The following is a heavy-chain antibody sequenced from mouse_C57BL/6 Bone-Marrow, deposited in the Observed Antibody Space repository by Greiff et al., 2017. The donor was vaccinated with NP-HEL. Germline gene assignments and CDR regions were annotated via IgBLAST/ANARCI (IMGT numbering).Heavy chain of an antibody. Sequence: VQLQQSGAELVKPGASVKLSCKASGYTFTSYWMHWVKQRPGQGLEWIGMIHPNSGSTNYNEKFKSKATLTVDKSSSTAYMQLSSLTSEDSAVYYCARVPPDGYYLAWFAYWGQGTLVTVSA. J-gene: IGHJ3*01. V-gene: IGHV1-64*01. D-gene: IGHD2-3*01. CDR2: IHPNSGST. CDR3: ARVPPDGYYLAWFAY. CDR1: GYTFTSYW.